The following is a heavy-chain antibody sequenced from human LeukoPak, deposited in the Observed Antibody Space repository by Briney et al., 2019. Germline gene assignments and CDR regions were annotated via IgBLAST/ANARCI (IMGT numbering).Heavy chain of an antibody. CDR1: GYTFTGYY. V-gene: IGHV1-2*06. D-gene: IGHD2-21*02. J-gene: IGHJ6*03. CDR3: ARDLLVTRAGPHYYYYYMGV. Sequence: ASVKVSCKASGYTFTGYYMHWVRQAPGQGLEWMGRINPNSGGTNYAQKFQGRVTMTRYTSISTAYMELSRLRSDDTAVYYCARDLLVTRAGPHYYYYYMGVWGKGTTVTVSS. CDR2: INPNSGGT.